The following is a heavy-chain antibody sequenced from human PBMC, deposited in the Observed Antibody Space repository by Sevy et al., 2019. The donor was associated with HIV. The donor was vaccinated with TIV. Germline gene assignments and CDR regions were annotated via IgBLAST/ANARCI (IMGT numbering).Heavy chain of an antibody. J-gene: IGHJ6*03. Sequence: GGCLRLSCAASGFTFSTYGMHWVRQVPGKGLEWVAFIRHDGGNRYYVDSVKGQFTISRDKTKNTLYLQMNSLRPEDTAIYYCAKDHRVTRGGTTYYSDYMDVWGKGTPVTVSS. D-gene: IGHD1-7*01. CDR2: IRHDGGNR. CDR1: GFTFSTYG. CDR3: AKDHRVTRGGTTYYSDYMDV. V-gene: IGHV3-30*02.